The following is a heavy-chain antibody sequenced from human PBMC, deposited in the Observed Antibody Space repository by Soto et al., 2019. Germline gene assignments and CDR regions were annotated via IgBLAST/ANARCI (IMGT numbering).Heavy chain of an antibody. CDR3: AKALFSGYSGYDNYYGMDV. CDR1: GFTFSSYA. D-gene: IGHD5-12*01. V-gene: IGHV3-23*01. CDR2: ISGSGGST. J-gene: IGHJ6*02. Sequence: GGSLRLSCAASGFTFSSYAMSWVRQAPGKGLEWVSAISGSGGSTYYADSVKGRFTISRDNSKNTLYLQMNSLRAEDTAVYYCAKALFSGYSGYDNYYGMDVWGQGTTVTVSS.